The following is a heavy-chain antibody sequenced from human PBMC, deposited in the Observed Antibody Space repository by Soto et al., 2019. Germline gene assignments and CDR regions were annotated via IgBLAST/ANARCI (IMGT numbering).Heavy chain of an antibody. Sequence: TLSLTCTVSRGSISSGCFYWSWIRQHPGKGLEWIGYIYYSGSTYYNPSLKSRVTISVDTSKNQFSLKLSSVTAADTAVYYCARGTYGSGMDVCGQGTTVTVSS. V-gene: IGHV4-31*03. CDR2: IYYSGST. D-gene: IGHD3-10*01. J-gene: IGHJ6*02. CDR1: RGSISSGCFY. CDR3: ARGTYGSGMDV.